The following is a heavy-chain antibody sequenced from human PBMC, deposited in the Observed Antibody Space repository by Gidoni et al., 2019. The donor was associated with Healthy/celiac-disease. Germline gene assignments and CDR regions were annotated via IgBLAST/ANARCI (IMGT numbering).Heavy chain of an antibody. CDR1: GGSISSSSYY. D-gene: IGHD1-26*01. Sequence: QLQLQESGPGLVKPSETLSLTCTVSGGSISSSSYYWGWIRQPPGKGLEWIGSIYYSGSTYYNPSLKSRVTISVDTSKNQFSLKLSSVTAADTAVYYCARENRGESYSYYYGMDVWGQGTTVTVSS. CDR3: ARENRGESYSYYYGMDV. V-gene: IGHV4-39*07. CDR2: IYYSGST. J-gene: IGHJ6*02.